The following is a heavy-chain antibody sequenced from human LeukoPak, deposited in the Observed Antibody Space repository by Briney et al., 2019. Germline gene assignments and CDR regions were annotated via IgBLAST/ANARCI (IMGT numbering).Heavy chain of an antibody. CDR1: GYIFTNYW. Sequence: GESLKISCKGSGYIFTNYWIGWVRQMPGKGLEWMGIIFPGDSDAKYSPSFKGQVTMSVDKSTSTAYLQWSSLKASDTAIYFCARDSGGDFWSTPMDYWGQRTVVTLSS. CDR3: ARDSGGDFWSTPMDY. D-gene: IGHD3-3*01. V-gene: IGHV5-51*01. J-gene: IGHJ4*02. CDR2: IFPGDSDA.